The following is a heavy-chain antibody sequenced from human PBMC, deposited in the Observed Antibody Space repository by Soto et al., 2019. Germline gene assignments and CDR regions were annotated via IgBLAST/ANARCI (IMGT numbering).Heavy chain of an antibody. Sequence: EVQLLESGGGLAQAGGSMRLSCAASALTFSSYAMSWVRQAPGKGLEWVSAVSGSGDSTYYADSVKGRFTISRDNSKNTLYLQMNSLRAEDTAVYYCAKGRASDCPGCTQDYWGQGTLVTVSS. V-gene: IGHV3-23*01. D-gene: IGHD2-21*02. CDR1: ALTFSSYA. J-gene: IGHJ4*02. CDR2: VSGSGDST. CDR3: AKGRASDCPGCTQDY.